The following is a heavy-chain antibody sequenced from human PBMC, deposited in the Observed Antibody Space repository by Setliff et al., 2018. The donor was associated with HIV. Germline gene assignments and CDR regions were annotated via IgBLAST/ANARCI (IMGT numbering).Heavy chain of an antibody. CDR3: ATALPLATTGWGPRYYFDY. CDR1: GYTFRDYY. D-gene: IGHD4-17*01. J-gene: IGHJ4*02. Sequence: GASVKVSCKSSGYTFRDYYIHWVQQAPGKGLEWVGRVDPDDGDTRLAEKFQGRVTITADTSTAYLDLSSLRSEDTAVYFCATALPLATTGWGPRYYFDYWGQGTPVTVSS. V-gene: IGHV1-69-2*01. CDR2: VDPDDGDT.